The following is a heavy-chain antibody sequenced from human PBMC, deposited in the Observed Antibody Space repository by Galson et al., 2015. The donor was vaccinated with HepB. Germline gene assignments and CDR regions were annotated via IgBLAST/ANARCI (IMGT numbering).Heavy chain of an antibody. CDR1: GGSISSGGYY. J-gene: IGHJ5*02. Sequence: TLSLTCTVPGGSISSGGYYWSWIRQHPGKGLEWIGYIYYSGSTYYNPSLKSRVTISVDTSKNQFSLKLSSVTAADTAVYYCARSYSSSWYVSGVAGNWFDPWGQGTLVTVSS. CDR2: IYYSGST. CDR3: ARSYSSSWYVSGVAGNWFDP. D-gene: IGHD6-13*01. V-gene: IGHV4-31*03.